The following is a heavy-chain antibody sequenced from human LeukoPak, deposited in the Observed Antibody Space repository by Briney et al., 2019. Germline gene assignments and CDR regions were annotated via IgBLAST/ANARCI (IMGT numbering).Heavy chain of an antibody. CDR2: ISYDGSNK. J-gene: IGHJ4*02. Sequence: GGSLKLSCTASGFTFSSYGMHWVRQAPGKGLEWVAVISYDGSNKYHADYVKGRFTISRDNSKNTLYLQMNSLRAEDTAVYYCAKERIAAAGTDYWGQGTLVTVSS. CDR3: AKERIAAAGTDY. CDR1: GFTFSSYG. D-gene: IGHD6-13*01. V-gene: IGHV3-30*18.